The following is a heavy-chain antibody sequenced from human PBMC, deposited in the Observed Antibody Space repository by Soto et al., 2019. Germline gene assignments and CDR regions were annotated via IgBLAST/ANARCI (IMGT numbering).Heavy chain of an antibody. CDR3: TKSWLFEKNWFDP. Sequence: GGSLRLSCAASGFSFTTYGMSWVRQAPGKGLEWVSDISSTGLYTYLADSVKGRFAISRDNSKNTLYLQMNSLRVDDTAVYFCTKSWLFEKNWFDPWGQGTLVTVSS. V-gene: IGHV3-23*01. J-gene: IGHJ5*02. CDR2: ISSTGLYT. D-gene: IGHD3-22*01. CDR1: GFSFTTYG.